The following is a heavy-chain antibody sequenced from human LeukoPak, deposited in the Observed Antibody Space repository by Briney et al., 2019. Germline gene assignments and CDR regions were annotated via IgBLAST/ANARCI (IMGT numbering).Heavy chain of an antibody. Sequence: PSETLSLTCTVSGGSISSSSYYWGWIRQPPGKGLEWIGSIYYSGSTYYNPSLKSRVTISVDTSKNQFSLKLSSVTAADTAVYYCARDFGGPLGYCNGGSCYPFDYWGQGALVTVSS. CDR2: IYYSGST. V-gene: IGHV4-39*07. D-gene: IGHD2-15*01. J-gene: IGHJ4*02. CDR3: ARDFGGPLGYCNGGSCYPFDY. CDR1: GGSISSSSYY.